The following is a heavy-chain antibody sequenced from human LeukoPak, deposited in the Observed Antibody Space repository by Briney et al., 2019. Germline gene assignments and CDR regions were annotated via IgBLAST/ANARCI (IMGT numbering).Heavy chain of an antibody. CDR3: ATEDVVVPTAAQRPLDY. Sequence: PSETLSLTCTVSHGSIKNSSYFWGWIRQPPGKGLEWIGSIYYSGSTYYNSSLKSRVTISIDTSKNQFSLKLNSVTAADTAVYYCATEDVVVPTAAQRPLDYWGQGTLVTVSS. V-gene: IGHV4-39*02. CDR1: HGSIKNSSYF. D-gene: IGHD2-2*01. J-gene: IGHJ4*02. CDR2: IYYSGST.